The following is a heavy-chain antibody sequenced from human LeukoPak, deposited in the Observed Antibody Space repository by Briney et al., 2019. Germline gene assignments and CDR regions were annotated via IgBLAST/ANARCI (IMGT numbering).Heavy chain of an antibody. Sequence: VASVKVSCKASGYTFTGYYMHWVRQAPGQGLEWMAWIEPNSGATNYAQKLQGRVTMTTDTSTSTAYMELRSLRSDDTAVYYCARDLHPDYYDSSGYYVGAFDIWGQGTMVTVSS. CDR2: IEPNSGAT. D-gene: IGHD3-22*01. CDR3: ARDLHPDYYDSSGYYVGAFDI. J-gene: IGHJ3*02. V-gene: IGHV1-2*02. CDR1: GYTFTGYY.